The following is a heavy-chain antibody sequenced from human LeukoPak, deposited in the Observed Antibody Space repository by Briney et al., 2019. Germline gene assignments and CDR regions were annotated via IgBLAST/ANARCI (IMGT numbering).Heavy chain of an antibody. CDR3: AREKWELRDLDY. CDR1: GYTFTGYF. V-gene: IGHV1-2*02. Sequence: ASVKVSCKPSGYTFTGYFMHWVRQAPGQGLEWMGWISPNNGDTKYAQKFQGRVTMTRDTSINTAYMDLSRLTSDDTAVYFCAREKWELRDLDYWGQGTLVTVSS. D-gene: IGHD1-26*01. J-gene: IGHJ4*01. CDR2: ISPNNGDT.